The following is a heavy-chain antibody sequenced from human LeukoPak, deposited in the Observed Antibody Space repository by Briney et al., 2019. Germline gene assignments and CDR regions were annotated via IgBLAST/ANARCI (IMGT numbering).Heavy chain of an antibody. J-gene: IGHJ4*02. CDR1: GFTFRNYV. D-gene: IGHD3-10*01. Sequence: GGSLRLSCAASGFTFRNYVIHWVRQAPGKGLEWVAVTSSDLNVKLYADSVKGRFIISRDNSRSTLYLQMNSLRPEDTAIYYCAREGYYGSGSPPSLYFDYWGQGTLVTVSS. CDR2: TSSDLNVK. CDR3: AREGYYGSGSPPSLYFDY. V-gene: IGHV3-30-3*01.